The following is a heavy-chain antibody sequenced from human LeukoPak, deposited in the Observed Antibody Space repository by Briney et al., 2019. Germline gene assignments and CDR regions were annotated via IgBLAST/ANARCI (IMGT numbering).Heavy chain of an antibody. CDR2: INHSGST. J-gene: IGHJ4*02. D-gene: IGHD4-23*01. Sequence: PSETLSLTCAVYGGSFSGYYWSWVRQPPGKGLEWIGEINHSGSTNYNPSLKSRVTISVDTSKNQFFLKLSSVTAADTAVYYCARVYGGKGLDYWGQGTLVTVSS. CDR3: ARVYGGKGLDY. CDR1: GGSFSGYY. V-gene: IGHV4-34*01.